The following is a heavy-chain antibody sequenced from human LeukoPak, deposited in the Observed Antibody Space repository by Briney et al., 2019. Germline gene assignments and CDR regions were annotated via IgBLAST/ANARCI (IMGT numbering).Heavy chain of an antibody. CDR1: GGSISSSSYY. D-gene: IGHD5-24*01. J-gene: IGHJ4*02. CDR2: VFYSGST. CDR3: ARDEEERGFDY. Sequence: SETLPLTRTVSGGSISSSSYYWGWIRQPPGKGLEWIGSVFYSGSTYYNPSLKSRVTISVDTSKNQFSLKLSSVIAADTAAYYCARDEEERGFDYWGQGTLVTVSS. V-gene: IGHV4-39*02.